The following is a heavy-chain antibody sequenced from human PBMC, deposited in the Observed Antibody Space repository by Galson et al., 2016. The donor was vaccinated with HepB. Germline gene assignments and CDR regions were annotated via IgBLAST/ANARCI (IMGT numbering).Heavy chain of an antibody. CDR1: GFTFSAYA. D-gene: IGHD3-16*01. CDR3: AREGGPGYYFYYGMDV. V-gene: IGHV3-30*04. Sequence: SLRLSCAASGFTFSAYAFHWVRQAPGTGLQWVAVISLDGTTKYYADSVKGRFTISRDNSRNTVYLQMNSLRAEDTALYYCAREGGPGYYFYYGMDVWGKGTTVTVSS. J-gene: IGHJ6*04. CDR2: ISLDGTTK.